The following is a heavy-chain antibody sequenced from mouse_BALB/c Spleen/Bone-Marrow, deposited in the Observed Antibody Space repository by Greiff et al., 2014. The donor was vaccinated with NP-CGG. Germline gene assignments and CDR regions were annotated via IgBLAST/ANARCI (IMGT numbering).Heavy chain of an antibody. V-gene: IGHV14-3*02. CDR2: IDSANGNT. CDR3: ANYRYGWYFDV. Sequence: EVMLVESGAELVKPGASVKLSCTASGFNIKDTYMHWVKQRPEQGLEWIGRIDSANGNTKYDPKFQGKATITADTSSNTAYLQLSSLTSEDTAVYYCANYRYGWYFDVWGAGTTVTVSS. J-gene: IGHJ1*01. D-gene: IGHD2-14*01. CDR1: GFNIKDTY.